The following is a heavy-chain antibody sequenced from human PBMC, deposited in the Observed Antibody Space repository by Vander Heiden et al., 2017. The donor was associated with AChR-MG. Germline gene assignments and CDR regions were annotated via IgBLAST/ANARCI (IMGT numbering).Heavy chain of an antibody. D-gene: IGHD4-17*01. CDR1: GGSISSYY. CDR2: IYYSGST. Sequence: QVQLQESGPGLVKPSETLSLTCTVSGGSISSYYWSWIRQPPGKGLEWIGYIYYSGSTNYNPSLKSRVTIAVDTSKNQFSLKRSSVTAADTAVYYCARDFGGYGDSRDYYYYGMDVWGQVTTVTVSS. CDR3: ARDFGGYGDSRDYYYYGMDV. J-gene: IGHJ6*02. V-gene: IGHV4-59*01.